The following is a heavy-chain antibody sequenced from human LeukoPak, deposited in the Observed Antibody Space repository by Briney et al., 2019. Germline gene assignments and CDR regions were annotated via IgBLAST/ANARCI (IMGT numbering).Heavy chain of an antibody. D-gene: IGHD6-13*01. CDR1: GFTFNTYS. J-gene: IGHJ4*02. Sequence: GGSLRLSCAASGFTFNTYSMNWVRQAPGKGLEWVSFISRVISTVYYADSVKGRFTISRGNAKNSMYLQMNSLRVEDTAVYYCARGSSWLDYWGQGILVTVSS. CDR2: ISRVISTV. V-gene: IGHV3-48*01. CDR3: ARGSSWLDY.